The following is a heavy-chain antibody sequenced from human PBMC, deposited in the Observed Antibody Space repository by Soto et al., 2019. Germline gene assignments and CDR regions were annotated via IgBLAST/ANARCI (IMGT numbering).Heavy chain of an antibody. V-gene: IGHV4-59*08. CDR2: ISSSGYT. D-gene: IGHD4-17*01. J-gene: IGHJ5*02. Sequence: SETLSLTCTVSGGSISTNYWSWIRQPPGKGLEWIGYISSSGYTNYNASLKSRITISIDTSKKHFSLMLTSVTAADTAVYYCASLHGARFDPWGQGTLVTVSS. CDR3: ASLHGARFDP. CDR1: GGSISTNY.